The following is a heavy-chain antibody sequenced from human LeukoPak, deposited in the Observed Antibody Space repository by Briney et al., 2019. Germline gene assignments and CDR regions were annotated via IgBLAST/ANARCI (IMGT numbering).Heavy chain of an antibody. J-gene: IGHJ5*02. CDR1: GFTFSSYA. V-gene: IGHV3-23*01. Sequence: PGGSLRLSCAASGFTFSSYAMSWVRQAPGKGLEWVSAISGSGGSTYYADSVKGRFTISRDNSKNTLYLQMNRLRAEDTAVYYCAKDQSSGYSSSWYGRSGYWFDPWGQGTLVTVSS. D-gene: IGHD6-13*01. CDR3: AKDQSSGYSSSWYGRSGYWFDP. CDR2: ISGSGGST.